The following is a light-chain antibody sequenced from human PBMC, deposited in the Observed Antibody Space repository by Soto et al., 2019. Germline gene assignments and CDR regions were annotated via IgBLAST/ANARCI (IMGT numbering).Light chain of an antibody. Sequence: QSDLTQPPSVSGAPGQRVTISCTGSRSNIGAGYAVHWYQQVPGSAPKLLIYDNNKRPSGVPDRFSASKSTTSASLAITALQAEDEAVYHCQSYDSSDKLIFGGGTQLTVL. CDR1: RSNIGAGYA. J-gene: IGLJ7*01. CDR2: DNN. CDR3: QSYDSSDKLI. V-gene: IGLV1-40*01.